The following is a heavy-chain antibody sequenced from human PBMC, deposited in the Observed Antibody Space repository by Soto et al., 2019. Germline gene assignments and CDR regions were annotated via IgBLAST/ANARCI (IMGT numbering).Heavy chain of an antibody. D-gene: IGHD3-22*01. CDR1: GYTFTGYY. CDR3: ARYSGYSGYDYVDYYYDSSGYDY. V-gene: IGHV1-2*02. CDR2: INPNSGGT. Sequence: GASVKVSCKASGYTFTGYYMHWVRQAPGQGXEWMGWINPNSGGTNYAQKFQGRVTMTRDTSISTAYMELSRLRSDDTAVYYCARYSGYSGYDYVDYYYDSSGYDYWGQGTLVTVSS. J-gene: IGHJ4*02.